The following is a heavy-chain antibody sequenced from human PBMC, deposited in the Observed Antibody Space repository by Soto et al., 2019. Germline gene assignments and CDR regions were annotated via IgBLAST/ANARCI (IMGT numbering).Heavy chain of an antibody. J-gene: IGHJ6*02. CDR3: ARDGRPARGAGGNYYYSYYGMDV. Sequence: QVQLVESGGGVVQPGRSLRLSCAASGFTFSSYAMHWVRQAPGKGLEWVAVISYDGSNKYYADSVKGRFTISRDNSKNTLYLKMNSLRAEDTAVYYCARDGRPARGAGGNYYYSYYGMDVWGQGTTVTVSS. CDR1: GFTFSSYA. V-gene: IGHV3-30-3*01. D-gene: IGHD6-6*01. CDR2: ISYDGSNK.